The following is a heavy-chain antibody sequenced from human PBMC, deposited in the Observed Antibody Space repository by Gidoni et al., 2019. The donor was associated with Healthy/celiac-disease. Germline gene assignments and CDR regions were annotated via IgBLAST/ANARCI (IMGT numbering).Heavy chain of an antibody. V-gene: IGHV3-30-3*01. CDR2: ISYDGSNK. J-gene: IGHJ6*02. CDR3: ARDRIRDYSNYVGGMDV. Sequence: QVQLVESGGGVVQPGRSLRLSCAASGVTFSSYAMHWVRQAPGKGLEWVAVISYDGSNKYYADSVKGRFTISRDNSKNTLYLQMNSLRAEDTAVYYCARDRIRDYSNYVGGMDVWGQGTTVTVSS. D-gene: IGHD4-4*01. CDR1: GVTFSSYA.